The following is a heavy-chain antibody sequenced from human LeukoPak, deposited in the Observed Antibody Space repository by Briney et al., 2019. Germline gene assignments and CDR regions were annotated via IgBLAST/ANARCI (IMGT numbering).Heavy chain of an antibody. CDR3: ARQYDFWSGQNAFDI. J-gene: IGHJ3*02. CDR1: GGSISSSNW. CDR2: IYYSGST. D-gene: IGHD3-3*01. V-gene: IGHV4-39*01. Sequence: SETLSLTCAVSGGSISSSNWWSWVRQPPGKGLEWIGSIYYSGSTYYNPTLKSRVTISVDTSKNQFSLKLSSVTAADTAVYYCARQYDFWSGQNAFDIWGQGTMVTVSS.